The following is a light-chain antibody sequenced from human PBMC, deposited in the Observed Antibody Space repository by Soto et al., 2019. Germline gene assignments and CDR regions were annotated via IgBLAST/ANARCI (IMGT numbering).Light chain of an antibody. J-gene: IGKJ2*02. CDR3: MPALQTQCT. V-gene: IGKV2-28*01. CDR1: QSLLHSNGYDY. CDR2: LGS. Sequence: DIVMTQSPLSPPVTPGEPASISCRSSQSLLHSNGYDYLDWYLQKPGQSPKLLIYLGSNRASGVPDRFSGSGSGTDFTLKISRVEAEDVGVYYCMPALQTQCTFGQGTKLEIK.